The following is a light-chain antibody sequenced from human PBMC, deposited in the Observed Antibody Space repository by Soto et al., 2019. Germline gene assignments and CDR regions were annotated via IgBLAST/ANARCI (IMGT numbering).Light chain of an antibody. J-gene: IGKJ1*01. V-gene: IGKV1-39*01. CDR2: AAS. Sequence: DIHMTQSPSSLSAFVGDRVTITCRASQNIVGHLNWYQQKPGKAPRLLIYAASTLQSGFPSRFSGSGSGTDFTLTISSLQPEDFATYFCQQSFNTPRTFGQGTKVDIK. CDR1: QNIVGH. CDR3: QQSFNTPRT.